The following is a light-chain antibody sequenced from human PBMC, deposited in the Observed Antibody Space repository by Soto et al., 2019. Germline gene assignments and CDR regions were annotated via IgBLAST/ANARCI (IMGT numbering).Light chain of an antibody. Sequence: QSVLTQPPSVSGAPGQRVTISCTGSSSNIGAASDVHWYQQLPGTTPKLLIYGNNNRPSGVPDRFSASQSGTSASLAITGLQADDEADYYCQSYDSSLSAHVVFGGGTKVTVL. J-gene: IGLJ2*01. CDR2: GNN. V-gene: IGLV1-40*01. CDR3: QSYDSSLSAHVV. CDR1: SSNIGAASD.